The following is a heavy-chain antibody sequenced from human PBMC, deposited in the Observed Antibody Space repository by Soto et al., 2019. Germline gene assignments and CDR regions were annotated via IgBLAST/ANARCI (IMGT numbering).Heavy chain of an antibody. CDR1: GGAFSSYA. D-gene: IGHD2-21*02. CDR2: IIPIFGTA. Sequence: SVKVSCKASGGAFSSYAISWVRQAPGQGLEWMGGIIPIFGTANYAQKFQGRVTITADESTSTAYMELSSLRSEDTAVYYCARDRLVVTAIDYYYYGXDVWGQGTTVTVS. J-gene: IGHJ6*02. V-gene: IGHV1-69*13. CDR3: ARDRLVVTAIDYYYYGXDV.